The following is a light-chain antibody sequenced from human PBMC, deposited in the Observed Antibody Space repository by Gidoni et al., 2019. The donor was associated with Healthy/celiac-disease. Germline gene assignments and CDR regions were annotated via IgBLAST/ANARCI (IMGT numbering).Light chain of an antibody. V-gene: IGKV3-15*01. J-gene: IGKJ2*01. CDR3: QQYNNWPRT. CDR2: GAS. Sequence: EIEMTQSPATLSVSPGERATLSCRASQSVNSNLAWYQQKPGQAPRLLIYGASTMATGIPARFSGSGSGTEFTLTISSLQSEDFAVYYCQQYNNWPRTFGQGTKLEIK. CDR1: QSVNSN.